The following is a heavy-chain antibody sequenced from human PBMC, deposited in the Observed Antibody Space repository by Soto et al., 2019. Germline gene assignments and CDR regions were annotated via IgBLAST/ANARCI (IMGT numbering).Heavy chain of an antibody. Sequence: GGSLRLSCAASGFTFSSYAMHWVRQAPGKGLEWVSSISSSGSYIYYADSVKGRFTISRDNAKNSLYLQMNSLRAQDTAFYYCARNHNYIWGSYRNNAFDIWGQGTMVTVSS. CDR2: ISSSGSYI. CDR1: GFTFSSYA. CDR3: ARNHNYIWGSYRNNAFDI. V-gene: IGHV3-21*01. J-gene: IGHJ3*02. D-gene: IGHD3-16*02.